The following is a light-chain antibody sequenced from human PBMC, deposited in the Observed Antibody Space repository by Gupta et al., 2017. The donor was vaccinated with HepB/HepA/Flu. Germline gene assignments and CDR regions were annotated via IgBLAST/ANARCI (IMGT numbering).Light chain of an antibody. Sequence: EIQMTQSPPSLSASVGDRVTITCQASQEIKNFLNWFQQKAGKAPQLLIYGSSNLATGVPSRFSGSGSGSRFTLTISGLQREDKATYYCQQYDNLPYTFGQGTKLGI. V-gene: IGKV1-33*01. J-gene: IGKJ2*01. CDR3: QQYDNLPYT. CDR2: GSS. CDR1: QEIKNF.